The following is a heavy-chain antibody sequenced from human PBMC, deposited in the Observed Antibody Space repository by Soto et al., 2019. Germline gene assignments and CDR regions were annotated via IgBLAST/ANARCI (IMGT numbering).Heavy chain of an antibody. V-gene: IGHV4-4*02. Sequence: PSETLSLTCAVSGGSISSSNWWSWVRQPPGKGLEWIGEIYHSGSTNYNPSLKSRVTISVDRSKNQLSLQLNSVTPDDTAVYYCVRLIGNSWLDSWGQGTLVTVS. J-gene: IGHJ5*01. CDR2: IYHSGST. CDR3: VRLIGNSWLDS. CDR1: GGSISSSNW. D-gene: IGHD3-16*01.